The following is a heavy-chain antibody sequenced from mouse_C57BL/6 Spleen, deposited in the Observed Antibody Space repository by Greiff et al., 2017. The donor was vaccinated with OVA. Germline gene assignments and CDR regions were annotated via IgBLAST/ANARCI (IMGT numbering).Heavy chain of an antibody. CDR1: GYTFTSYW. CDR2: INPSNGGT. Sequence: QVQLQQPGTELVKPGASVKLSCKASGYTFTSYWMHWVKQRPGQGLEWIGNINPSNGGTNYNEKFKSKATLTVDKSSSTAYMQLSSLTSEDSAVYDCARGDYDYDVFDYWGQGTTLTVSS. J-gene: IGHJ2*01. V-gene: IGHV1-53*01. CDR3: ARGDYDYDVFDY. D-gene: IGHD2-4*01.